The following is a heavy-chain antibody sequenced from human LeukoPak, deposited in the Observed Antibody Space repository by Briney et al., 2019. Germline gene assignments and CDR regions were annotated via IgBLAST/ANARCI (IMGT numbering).Heavy chain of an antibody. CDR1: GGTFSSYD. CDR2: IIPIFGTA. J-gene: IGHJ4*02. CDR3: ASSGPAKLRGPRPFDY. V-gene: IGHV1-69*06. Sequence: ASVKVSCNASGGTFSSYDISWVRQAPGQGLEWMGGIIPIFGTANYAQKFQGRVTITSDKSTSTAYMELSSLRSEDTAVYYCASSGPAKLRGPRPFDYWGQGTLVTVSS. D-gene: IGHD1-26*01.